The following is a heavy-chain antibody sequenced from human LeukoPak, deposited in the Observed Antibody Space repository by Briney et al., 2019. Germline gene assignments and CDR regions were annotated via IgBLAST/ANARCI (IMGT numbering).Heavy chain of an antibody. V-gene: IGHV1-3*01. Sequence: ASVKVSCKTSGYNFASYTMHWLRQAPGQSPEWMGSINGDNGNTKYSEKFQGRVTFTRDTSASSAYMELSRLRSEDTAVYYCARSSSGTYHYWGQGTLVAVSS. D-gene: IGHD3-10*01. CDR1: GYNFASYT. CDR2: INGDNGNT. CDR3: ARSSSGTYHY. J-gene: IGHJ4*02.